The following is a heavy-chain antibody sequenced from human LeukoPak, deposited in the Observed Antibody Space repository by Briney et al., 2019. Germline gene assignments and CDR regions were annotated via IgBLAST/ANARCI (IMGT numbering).Heavy chain of an antibody. CDR3: ASGTYSGH. J-gene: IGHJ4*02. V-gene: IGHV3-7*01. D-gene: IGHD1-26*01. CDR2: IKQDGSEK. Sequence: GGSLRLSCAASGFTFSNYWMTWVRQAPGKGLEWVANIKQDGSEKYYGDSVKGRFTIFRDNAKDSLSLLVNSLRVEDTAVYYCASGTYSGHWGQGTLVTVSS. CDR1: GFTFSNYW.